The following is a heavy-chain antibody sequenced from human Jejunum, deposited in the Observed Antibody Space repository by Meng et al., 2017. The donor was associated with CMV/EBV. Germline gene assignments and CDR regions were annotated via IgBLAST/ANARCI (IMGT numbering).Heavy chain of an antibody. CDR2: FVNYVDT. Sequence: VHLHQSGPGVKNPGASVRVSCKASGYTFGSYGICWVRQAPGQGLEWMGWFVNYVDTYPAPKFQGRVTMTTDTHTNTAFMELRSLTSDDTAVYYCASGTPGRSYCDYWGQGTLVTVSS. J-gene: IGHJ4*02. D-gene: IGHD2-15*01. CDR3: ASGTPGRSYCDY. CDR1: GYTFGSYG. V-gene: IGHV1-18*01.